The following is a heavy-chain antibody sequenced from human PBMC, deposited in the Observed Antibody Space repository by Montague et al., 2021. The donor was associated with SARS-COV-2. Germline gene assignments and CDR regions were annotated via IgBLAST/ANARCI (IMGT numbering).Heavy chain of an antibody. Sequence: SETLSLTCTVSGGSISSSSYYWGWIRQPPGKGLEWIGSIFYSGSSYYNPSLKSRVTISVDTSKNQFSLRLSSVTAADTAMYYCARDSMVVTALTLGLPYGMAVWGQGTTVTVSS. CDR1: GGSISSSSYY. V-gene: IGHV4-39*07. CDR2: IFYSGSS. D-gene: IGHD2-21*02. CDR3: ARDSMVVTALTLGLPYGMAV. J-gene: IGHJ6*02.